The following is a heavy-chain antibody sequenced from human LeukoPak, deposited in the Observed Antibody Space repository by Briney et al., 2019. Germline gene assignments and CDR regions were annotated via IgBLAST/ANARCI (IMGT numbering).Heavy chain of an antibody. CDR3: ARGPQFSGPGWFDP. CDR2: ITFSSSHI. Sequence: GGSLRLPCAASGFTFSGYVMTWVRQAPGKGLECVSSITFSSSHIYYADSVKGRFTISRDNTKDSLYLQMNSLRAEDTAIYYCARGPQFSGPGWFDPWGQGTLVTVSS. D-gene: IGHD3-10*01. J-gene: IGHJ5*02. CDR1: GFTFSGYV. V-gene: IGHV3-21*01.